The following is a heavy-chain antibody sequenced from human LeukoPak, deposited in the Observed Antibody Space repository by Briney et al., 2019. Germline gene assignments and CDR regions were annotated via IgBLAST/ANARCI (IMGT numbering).Heavy chain of an antibody. Sequence: GGSLRLSCAASGFTFSSYSMNWVRQAPGKGLEWVSYISSSSSTIYYADSVKGRFTISRDNAKNSLYLQMNSLRAEDTAVYYCARDSPIRFLEWLLPYYFDYWGQGTLVTVSS. D-gene: IGHD3-3*01. CDR1: GFTFSSYS. V-gene: IGHV3-48*01. CDR2: ISSSSSTI. J-gene: IGHJ4*02. CDR3: ARDSPIRFLEWLLPYYFDY.